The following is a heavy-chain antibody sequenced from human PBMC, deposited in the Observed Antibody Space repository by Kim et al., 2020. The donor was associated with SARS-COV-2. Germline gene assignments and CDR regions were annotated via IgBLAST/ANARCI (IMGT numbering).Heavy chain of an antibody. CDR2: ISSGSGSS. J-gene: IGHJ5*01. D-gene: IGHD2-15*01. Sequence: GGSLRLSCAASGFTFSDYYMSWIRQSPGKGLECISYISSGSGSSNSADFVKGRFTISGDDDKNSLYLKMNSMRAEATVDYYCARHPRLVEMGMWWFDY. CDR3: ARHPRLVEMGMWWFDY. V-gene: IGHV3-11*03. CDR1: GFTFSDYY.